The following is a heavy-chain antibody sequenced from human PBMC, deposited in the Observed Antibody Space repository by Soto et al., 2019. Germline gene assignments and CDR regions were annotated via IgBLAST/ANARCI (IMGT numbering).Heavy chain of an antibody. J-gene: IGHJ4*02. D-gene: IGHD2-21*01. CDR1: GFSLNNYG. V-gene: IGHV3-33*01. Sequence: QVQLVESGGGVVQPGRSLRLSCAASGFSLNNYGMHWVRQAPGKGLEWVAVISHDGNYKDYADSVKGRFTISRDSSKNALYMQMDSLRAEDTAVYYCARDRNFVFDYWGQGTLVTVSS. CDR2: ISHDGNYK. CDR3: ARDRNFVFDY.